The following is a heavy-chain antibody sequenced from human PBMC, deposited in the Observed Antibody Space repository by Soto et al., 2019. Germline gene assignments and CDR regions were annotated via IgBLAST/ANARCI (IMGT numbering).Heavy chain of an antibody. D-gene: IGHD3-9*01. CDR3: ARQSPTTIFRFDP. Sequence: QVQLQESGPGLVKPSETLSLTCTVPGGSISSYYWSWIRQPPGKGLEWIGYIYYSGSTNYNPSLKSRVTISVDTSKNQFSLKLSSVTAADTAVYYCARQSPTTIFRFDPWGQGTLVTVSS. V-gene: IGHV4-59*08. CDR1: GGSISSYY. J-gene: IGHJ5*02. CDR2: IYYSGST.